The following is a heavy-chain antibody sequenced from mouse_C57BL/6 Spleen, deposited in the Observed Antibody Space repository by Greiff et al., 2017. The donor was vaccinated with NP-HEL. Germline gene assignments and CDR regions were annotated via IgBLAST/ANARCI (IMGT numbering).Heavy chain of an antibody. CDR1: GYTFTSYW. V-gene: IGHV1-52*01. Sequence: QVQLQQPGAELVRPGSSVKLSCKASGYTFTSYWMHWVKQRPIQGLEWIGNIDPSDSATHYNQKFQDKSTLTVEKSSSTAYMQLSSLTSEDSAVYYCASDYGNYEGYFDVWGTGTTVTVSS. D-gene: IGHD2-1*01. J-gene: IGHJ1*03. CDR2: IDPSDSAT. CDR3: ASDYGNYEGYFDV.